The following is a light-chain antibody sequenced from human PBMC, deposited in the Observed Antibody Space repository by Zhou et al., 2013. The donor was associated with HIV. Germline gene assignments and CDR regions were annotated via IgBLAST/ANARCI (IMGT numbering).Light chain of an antibody. J-gene: IGKJ5*01. CDR1: QSLVYSGGNTY. Sequence: VVMTQSPLSLPVTLGQPASISCRSSQSLVYSGGNTYLNWFQQRPGQSPRRLIYKVSNWDSGVPHRFSGSGSGTDFTLNITRVEAEDVGVYYCMQGTHWPITFGQGHDWRLN. CDR2: KVS. V-gene: IGKV2D-30*01. CDR3: MQGTHWPIT.